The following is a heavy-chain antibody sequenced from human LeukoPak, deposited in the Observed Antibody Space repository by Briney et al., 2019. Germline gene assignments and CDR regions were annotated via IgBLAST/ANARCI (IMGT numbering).Heavy chain of an antibody. D-gene: IGHD6-13*01. CDR3: AKGPPLRQRLVRGFDY. V-gene: IGHV3-23*01. CDR2: ISGSGGST. J-gene: IGHJ4*02. Sequence: PGGSLRLSCAASGFSFSSYAMSWVRQAPGKGLEWVSAISGSGGSTYYADSVKGRFTISRDNSKNTLYLQMNSLRAEDTAVYYCAKGPPLRQRLVRGFDYWGQGTLVTVSS. CDR1: GFSFSSYA.